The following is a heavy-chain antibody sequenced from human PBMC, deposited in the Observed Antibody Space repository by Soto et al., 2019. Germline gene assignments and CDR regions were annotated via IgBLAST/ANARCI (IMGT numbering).Heavy chain of an antibody. Sequence: GGSLRLSCAASGFTFSDYYMSWIRQAPGKGLEWVSYISSSGSTIYYADSVKGRFTISRDNAKNSLYLQMNSLRAEDTAVYYCASTATYYDILTGYPPERWGQGTLVTVSS. J-gene: IGHJ4*02. CDR1: GFTFSDYY. D-gene: IGHD3-9*01. CDR2: ISSSGSTI. CDR3: ASTATYYDILTGYPPER. V-gene: IGHV3-11*01.